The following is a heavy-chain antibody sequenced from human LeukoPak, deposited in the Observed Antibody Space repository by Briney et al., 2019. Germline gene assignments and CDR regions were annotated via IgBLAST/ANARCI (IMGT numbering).Heavy chain of an antibody. V-gene: IGHV3-66*01. Sequence: PGGSLRLSCAASGFTVSSNYMSWVRQAPGKVLEWVSVIYSGGSTYYADSVKGRFTISRDNSKNTLYLQMNSLRAEDTAVYYCARSRRIAVAGSYYYYMDVWGKGTTVTVSS. CDR2: IYSGGST. D-gene: IGHD6-19*01. CDR3: ARSRRIAVAGSYYYYMDV. J-gene: IGHJ6*03. CDR1: GFTVSSNY.